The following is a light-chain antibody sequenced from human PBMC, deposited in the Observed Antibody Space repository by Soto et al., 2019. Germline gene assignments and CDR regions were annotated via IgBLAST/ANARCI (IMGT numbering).Light chain of an antibody. CDR3: QQRNIWPPVT. CDR2: GAF. J-gene: IGKJ5*01. V-gene: IGKV3-11*01. CDR1: PSVTNY. Sequence: EIVLTRSPATLSLSPGERATLSCRASPSVTNYLAWYQQKPGQPPRLLIYGAFNRAAGIPARFSGSGSGTDFTLTISSLEPEDSAVYYCQQRNIWPPVTFGQGTRLEI.